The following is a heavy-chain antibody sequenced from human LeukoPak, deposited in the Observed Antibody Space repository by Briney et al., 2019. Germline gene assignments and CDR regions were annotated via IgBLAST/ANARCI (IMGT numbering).Heavy chain of an antibody. CDR3: ARERADSSGYYIFDY. J-gene: IGHJ4*02. Sequence: AASVTVSCKASGGTFSSYAISWVRQAPGQGLEWMGRIIPIFGIANYAQKFQGRVTITADKSTSTAYMELSSLRSEDTAVYYCARERADSSGYYIFDYWGQGTLVTVSS. D-gene: IGHD3-22*01. CDR2: IIPIFGIA. CDR1: GGTFSSYA. V-gene: IGHV1-69*04.